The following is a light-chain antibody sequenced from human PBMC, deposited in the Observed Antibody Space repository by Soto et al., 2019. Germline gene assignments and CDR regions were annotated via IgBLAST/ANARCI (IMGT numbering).Light chain of an antibody. CDR1: SSNIGSNT. CDR2: FNI. J-gene: IGLJ1*01. V-gene: IGLV1-44*01. CDR3: AAWDDSLNCYV. Sequence: QSVLSQPPSASGTPGQRVTISCSGSSSNIGSNTVSWYQQFPGTAPKLLIYFNIQRPSGVPDRFSGSKSGTSASLAISGLQSEDEADYYCAAWDDSLNCYVFGTGTKLTVL.